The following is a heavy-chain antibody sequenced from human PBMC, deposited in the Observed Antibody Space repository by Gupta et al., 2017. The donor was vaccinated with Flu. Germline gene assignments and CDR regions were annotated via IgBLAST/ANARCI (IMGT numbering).Heavy chain of an antibody. CDR2: IWADGSDE. CDR3: ARGTYGTRSDFDF. D-gene: IGHD3-16*01. Sequence: QVHRVESGGGVVEPERSLRLSCAASGFTFRNYAMQWVRQAPGKGLEWVAVIWADGSDEYYGDSVKGRFTISRDNSKNTLYRQMNSLRVEDTAVYYCARGTYGTRSDFDFWGQGALVTVSS. CDR1: GFTFRNYA. J-gene: IGHJ4*02. V-gene: IGHV3-33*01.